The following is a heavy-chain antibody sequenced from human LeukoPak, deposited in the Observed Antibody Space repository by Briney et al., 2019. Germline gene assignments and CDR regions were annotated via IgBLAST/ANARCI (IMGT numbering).Heavy chain of an antibody. CDR3: AREEANGAGAFDI. J-gene: IGHJ3*02. Sequence: SETLSLTCTVSGGSISSYYWSWIRQPPGKGLEWIGYIYYSGSTYYNPSLKSRVTISVDRSKNQFSLKLSSVTAADTAVYYCAREEANGAGAFDIWGQGTMVTVSS. D-gene: IGHD3-10*01. CDR1: GGSISSYY. V-gene: IGHV4-59*12. CDR2: IYYSGST.